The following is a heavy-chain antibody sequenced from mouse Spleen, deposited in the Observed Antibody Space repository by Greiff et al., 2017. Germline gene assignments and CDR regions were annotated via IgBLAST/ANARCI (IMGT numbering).Heavy chain of an antibody. V-gene: IGHV1-64*01. CDR2: IHPNSGST. CDR1: GYTFTSYW. Sequence: QVQLQQPGAELVKPGASVKLSCKASGYTFTSYWMHWVKQRPGQGLEWIGMIHPNSGSTNYNEKFKSKATLTVDKSSSTAYMQLSSLTSEDSAVYYCARRETNWYFDVWGAGTTVTVSS. CDR3: ARRETNWYFDV. J-gene: IGHJ1*01.